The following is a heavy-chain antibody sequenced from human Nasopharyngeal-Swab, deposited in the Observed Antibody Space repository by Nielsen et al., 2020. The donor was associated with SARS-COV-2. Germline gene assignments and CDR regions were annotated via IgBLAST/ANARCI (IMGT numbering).Heavy chain of an antibody. D-gene: IGHD2-2*01. J-gene: IGHJ6*02. CDR2: IKSKTDGGTT. CDR3: TTAGCSSTSCYYYYYYGMDV. Sequence: VRQAPGKGLEWDGRIKSKTDGGTTDYAAPVKGRFTISRDDSKNTLYLQMNSLKTEDTAVYYCTTAGCSSTSCYYYYYYGMDVWGQGTTVTVSS. V-gene: IGHV3-15*01.